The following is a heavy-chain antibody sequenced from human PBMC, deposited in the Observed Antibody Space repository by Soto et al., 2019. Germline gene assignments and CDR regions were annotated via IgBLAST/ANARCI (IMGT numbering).Heavy chain of an antibody. J-gene: IGHJ6*02. D-gene: IGHD6-13*01. V-gene: IGHV1-18*01. CDR2: ISAYNGNT. CDR3: ARVRYSSSWYLQLYYYYGMDV. Sequence: GASVKVSCKASGYTFTSYGISWVRQAPGQGLEWMGWISAYNGNTNYAQKLQGRVTMTTDTSTSTAYMELRSLRSDDTAVYYCARVRYSSSWYLQLYYYYGMDVWGQGTTVTVSS. CDR1: GYTFTSYG.